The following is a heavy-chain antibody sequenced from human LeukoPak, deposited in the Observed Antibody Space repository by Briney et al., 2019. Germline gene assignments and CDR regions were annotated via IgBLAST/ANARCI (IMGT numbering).Heavy chain of an antibody. Sequence: PSETLSLTCTVSGGSISSYYWSWIRQPPGKGLEWIGYIYYSGSTNYNPSLKSRVTISVDTSKNQFSLKLSSVTAADTAVYYCARDTPIAAAALYYYYGMDVWGQGTTVTVSS. V-gene: IGHV4-59*01. CDR3: ARDTPIAAAALYYYYGMDV. D-gene: IGHD6-13*01. J-gene: IGHJ6*02. CDR1: GGSISSYY. CDR2: IYYSGST.